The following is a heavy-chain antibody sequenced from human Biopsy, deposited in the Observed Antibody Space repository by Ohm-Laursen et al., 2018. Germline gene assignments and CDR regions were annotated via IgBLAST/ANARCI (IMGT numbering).Heavy chain of an antibody. Sequence: SLRLSCAASGFTFSSHAMSWVRQAPGKGPECASVINGSGGSTYYADPVKGRFTISRDNSRNTLYLQMNGLRADDTAMYYCARDLYDFCGGCPFDPWGQGTLVTVSP. CDR2: INGSGGST. CDR3: ARDLYDFCGGCPFDP. J-gene: IGHJ5*02. D-gene: IGHD3-3*01. CDR1: GFTFSSHA. V-gene: IGHV3-23*01.